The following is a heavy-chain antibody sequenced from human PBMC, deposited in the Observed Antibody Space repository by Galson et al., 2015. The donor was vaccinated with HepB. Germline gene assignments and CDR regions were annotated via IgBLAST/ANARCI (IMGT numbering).Heavy chain of an antibody. CDR1: GFTFSDYV. J-gene: IGHJ6*02. CDR3: ARGTRGWELLLDYGMDV. CDR2: ISYNGRSQ. V-gene: IGHV3-30*03. D-gene: IGHD3-16*01. Sequence: SLRLSCAASGFTFSDYVMHWVRQAPGRGLEWVAVISYNGRSQHYVDSVKGRFTISRDNSRSTVSLEMNSLRPDDSSAYYCARGTRGWELLLDYGMDVWGQGTTVTVPS.